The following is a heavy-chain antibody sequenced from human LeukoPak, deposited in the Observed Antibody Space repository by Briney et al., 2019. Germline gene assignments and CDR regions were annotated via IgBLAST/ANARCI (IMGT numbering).Heavy chain of an antibody. V-gene: IGHV1-2*02. CDR2: INPNSGGT. Sequence: ASVKVSCKASGYTFTGYYMRWVRQAPGQGLEWMGWINPNSGGTNYAQKFQGRVTMTRDTSIGTAYMELSRLRSDDTAVYYCARSTSTVLRFLEWFLDYWGQGTLVTVSS. CDR3: ARSTSTVLRFLEWFLDY. D-gene: IGHD3-3*01. CDR1: GYTFTGYY. J-gene: IGHJ4*02.